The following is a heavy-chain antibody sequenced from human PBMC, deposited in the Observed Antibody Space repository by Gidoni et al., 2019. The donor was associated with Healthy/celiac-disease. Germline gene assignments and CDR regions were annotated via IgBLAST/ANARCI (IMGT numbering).Heavy chain of an antibody. V-gene: IGHV3-23*01. J-gene: IGHJ4*02. CDR2: ISGSGGST. D-gene: IGHD3-3*01. Sequence: EVQLLESGGGLVQPGGSLRLSCAASGFTFRSYAISWVRQAPGKGLEWVSAISGSGGSTYYADSVKGRFTISRDNSKNTLYLQMNSLRAEDTAVYYCAKVRGYDFWSGYYLSPFDYWGQGTLVTVSS. CDR1: GFTFRSYA. CDR3: AKVRGYDFWSGYYLSPFDY.